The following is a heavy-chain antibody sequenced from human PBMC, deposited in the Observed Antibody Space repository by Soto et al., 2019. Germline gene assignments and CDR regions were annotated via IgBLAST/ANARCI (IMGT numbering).Heavy chain of an antibody. D-gene: IGHD6-19*01. CDR2: ISAYNGNT. CDR1: GYTFTSYG. CDR3: ASYSSGWYAGY. V-gene: IGHV1-18*04. Sequence: ASVKVSCKASGYTFTSYGISWVRQAPGQGLEWMGWISAYNGNTNYAQKLQGRITMTTDTSTSTAYMELRSLRSDDTAVYYCASYSSGWYAGYWGQGTLVTVSS. J-gene: IGHJ4*02.